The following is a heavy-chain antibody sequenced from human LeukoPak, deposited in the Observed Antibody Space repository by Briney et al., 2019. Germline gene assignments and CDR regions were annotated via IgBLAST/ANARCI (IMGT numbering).Heavy chain of an antibody. CDR1: GFTVSSSY. CDR2: IYSGGST. V-gene: IGHV3-66*01. J-gene: IGHJ4*02. Sequence: PGGSLRLSCAASGFTVSSSYMSWVRQAPGKGPERVSVIYSGGSTYYADSVKGRFTISRDNSKNTLYLQMHSLRAEDTAVYYCARDPYYFDYWGQGTLVTVSS. CDR3: ARDPYYFDY.